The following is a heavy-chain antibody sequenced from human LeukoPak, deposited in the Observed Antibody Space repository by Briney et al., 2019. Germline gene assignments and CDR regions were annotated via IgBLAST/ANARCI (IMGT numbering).Heavy chain of an antibody. J-gene: IGHJ4*02. Sequence: SETLSLTCTVSGGSISSGDYYWSWIRQPPGKGLEWIGYIYYSGSTYYNPSLKSRVTISVDTSKNQFSLKLSSVTAADTAVYYCARGQRTAILDFDYWGQGTLVTVSS. CDR2: IYYSGST. CDR3: ARGQRTAILDFDY. D-gene: IGHD1-14*01. V-gene: IGHV4-30-4*01. CDR1: GGSISSGDYY.